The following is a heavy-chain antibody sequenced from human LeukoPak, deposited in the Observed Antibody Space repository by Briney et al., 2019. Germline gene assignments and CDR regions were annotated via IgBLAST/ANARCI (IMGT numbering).Heavy chain of an antibody. J-gene: IGHJ4*02. D-gene: IGHD6-19*01. Sequence: SVKVSCKASGGTFSSYAISWVRQAPGQGLEWMGGIIPIFGTANYAQKFQGRVTITADESTSTAYMELSSLRPEDTAVYYCARAGQWLSGTIDYWGQGTLVTVSS. CDR2: IIPIFGTA. V-gene: IGHV1-69*13. CDR3: ARAGQWLSGTIDY. CDR1: GGTFSSYA.